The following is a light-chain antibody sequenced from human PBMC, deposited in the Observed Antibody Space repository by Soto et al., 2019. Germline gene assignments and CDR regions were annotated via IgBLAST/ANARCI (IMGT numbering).Light chain of an antibody. J-gene: IGKJ2*01. CDR1: QSVSSSY. CDR3: QQYGSSKYT. Sequence: EIVLTQSPGTLSLSPGERATLSCRASQSVSSSYLAWYQQKPGQAPRLLIYGASSRATGIPDRFNGGGSGTDFTLTTSRLEPADFAVYSCQQYGSSKYTFGQGTKLEIK. CDR2: GAS. V-gene: IGKV3-20*01.